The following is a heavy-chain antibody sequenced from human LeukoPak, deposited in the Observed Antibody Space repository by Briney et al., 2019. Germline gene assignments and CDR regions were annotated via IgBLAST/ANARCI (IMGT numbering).Heavy chain of an antibody. V-gene: IGHV3-30-3*01. CDR1: GFTFSSYA. D-gene: IGHD4-17*01. Sequence: GGSLRLSCAASGFTFSSYAMHWVRQAPGKGLEWVAVISYDGSNKYYADSVKGRFTISRDNSKNTLYLQMNSLRAEDTAVYYCARDYGDPDYWGQGTLVTVSS. CDR3: ARDYGDPDY. J-gene: IGHJ4*02. CDR2: ISYDGSNK.